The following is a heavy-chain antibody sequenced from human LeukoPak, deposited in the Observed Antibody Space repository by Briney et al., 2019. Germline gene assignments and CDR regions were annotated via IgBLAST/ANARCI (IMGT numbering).Heavy chain of an antibody. CDR1: GGHISRYY. CDR3: ARADVYGDGYNYYFDY. J-gene: IGHJ4*02. CDR2: IYTSGST. Sequence: PSETLSLTCSLSGGHISRYYWLWIRHPAGKAVEWIGRIYTSGSTNYNPSLKSRVTMSVDTSKNQFSLKLSSVTAADTAVYYCARADVYGDGYNYYFDYWGQGTLVTVSS. D-gene: IGHD5-24*01. V-gene: IGHV4-4*07.